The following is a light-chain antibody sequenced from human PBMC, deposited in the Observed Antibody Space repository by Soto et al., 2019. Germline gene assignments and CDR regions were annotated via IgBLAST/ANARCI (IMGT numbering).Light chain of an antibody. J-gene: IGKJ3*01. CDR1: QSISSW. CDR3: RQYSSYFFT. V-gene: IGKV1-5*03. Sequence: DIQMTQSPSTLSASVGDRVNITCRASQSISSWLAWYQQKPGKAPKLLIYRASDLQTGVPSRFSGSGSGTEFTLTISSLQTDDIATYYCRQYSSYFFTFGPGTKVDVK. CDR2: RAS.